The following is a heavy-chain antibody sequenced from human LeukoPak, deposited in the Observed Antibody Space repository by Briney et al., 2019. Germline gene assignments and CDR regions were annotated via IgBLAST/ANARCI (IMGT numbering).Heavy chain of an antibody. V-gene: IGHV1-69*13. Sequence: SVKVSCKASGGTFSSYAISWVRQAPGQGLEWMGGIIPIFGTANYAQKFQGRVTITADESTSTAYMELSRLRSDDTAVYYCARGAQWLPHFDYWGQGTLVTVSS. CDR3: ARGAQWLPHFDY. D-gene: IGHD6-19*01. J-gene: IGHJ4*02. CDR1: GGTFSSYA. CDR2: IIPIFGTA.